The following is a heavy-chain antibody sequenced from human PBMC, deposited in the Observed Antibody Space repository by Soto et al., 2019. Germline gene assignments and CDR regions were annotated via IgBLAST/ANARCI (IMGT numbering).Heavy chain of an antibody. V-gene: IGHV4-4*02. D-gene: IGHD1-26*01. CDR3: ARAFGYSGSHYYYYYMDV. J-gene: IGHJ6*03. CDR2: ISHNGST. Sequence: QVQLQESGPGLVKPSGTLSLTCAVSSGSISSGNWWSWVRQPPGKGLGWIGEISHNGSTNYNPSLKRRVTISVDKSKNQFSLKLSSVTAADTAVYYCARAFGYSGSHYYYYYMDVWGKGTPVTVSS. CDR1: SGSISSGNW.